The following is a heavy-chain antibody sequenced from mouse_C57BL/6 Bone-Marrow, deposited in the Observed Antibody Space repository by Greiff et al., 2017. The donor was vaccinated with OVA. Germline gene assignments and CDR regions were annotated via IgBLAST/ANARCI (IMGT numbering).Heavy chain of an antibody. CDR2: IDPSDSYT. CDR3: ARNYYGSTLWYFDV. CDR1: GYTFTSYW. J-gene: IGHJ1*03. Sequence: QVQLQQPGAELVKPGASVKLSCKASGYTFTSYWMQWVKQRPGQGLEWIGEIDPSDSYTHYNQKFKGKAKLTVDTSSSTAYMQLSSLTSEDSAVYYCARNYYGSTLWYFDVWGTGTTVTVSS. D-gene: IGHD1-1*01. V-gene: IGHV1-50*01.